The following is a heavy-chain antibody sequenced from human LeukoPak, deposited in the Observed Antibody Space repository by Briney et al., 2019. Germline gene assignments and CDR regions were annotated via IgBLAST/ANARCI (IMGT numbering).Heavy chain of an antibody. CDR2: INSGGKT. V-gene: IGHV3-66*01. CDR3: ARDASGWAGYFDY. J-gene: IGHJ4*02. Sequence: GGSLRLSCAASGFTFTSDSMNWVRQAPGKGLEWVSAINSGGKTYYADSVKGRSTISRDESKNTLYLQMNSLRPEDTAMYYCARDASGWAGYFDYWGQGTLITVSS. D-gene: IGHD6-19*01. CDR1: GFTFTSDS.